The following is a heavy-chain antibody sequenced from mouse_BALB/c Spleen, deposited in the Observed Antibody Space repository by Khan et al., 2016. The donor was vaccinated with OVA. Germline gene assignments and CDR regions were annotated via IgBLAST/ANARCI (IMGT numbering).Heavy chain of an antibody. D-gene: IGHD2-1*01. CDR1: GYTFTNYG. CDR2: INTYTGEP. Sequence: QIQLVQSGPELKKPGETVKISCKASGYTFTNYGMNWVKQAPGKGLKWMGWINTYTGEPTYGDDLKGRFAFSLETSASTAYLQINNLKHEDTATYFCARVGNYWYFDVWGAGTTVTVSS. V-gene: IGHV9-3-1*01. J-gene: IGHJ1*01. CDR3: ARVGNYWYFDV.